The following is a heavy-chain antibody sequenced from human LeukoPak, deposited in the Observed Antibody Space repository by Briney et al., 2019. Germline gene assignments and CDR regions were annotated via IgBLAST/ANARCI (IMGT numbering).Heavy chain of an antibody. J-gene: IGHJ4*02. D-gene: IGHD1-26*01. CDR1: GGSISSGGYS. CDR3: ARVGVGAVSYFDY. Sequence: PSQTLSLTCAVSGGSISSGGYSWSWIRQPPGKGLEWIGYIYHSGSTYYNPSLKSRVTISVDRSKNQFSLKLSSVTAADTAVYYCARVGVGAVSYFDYWGQGTLVTVSS. CDR2: IYHSGST. V-gene: IGHV4-30-2*01.